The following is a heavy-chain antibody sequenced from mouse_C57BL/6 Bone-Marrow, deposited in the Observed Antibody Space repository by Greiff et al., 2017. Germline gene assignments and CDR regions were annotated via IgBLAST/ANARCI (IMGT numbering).Heavy chain of an antibody. CDR3: ARLADGLSYAMDY. CDR2: IYPGDGDT. D-gene: IGHD1-1*02. CDR1: GYAFSSSW. V-gene: IGHV1-82*01. Sequence: LVESGPELVKPGASVKISCKASGYAFSSSWMNWVKQRPGKGLEWIGRIYPGDGDTNYNGKFKGKATLTADKSSSTAYMQLSSLTSEDSAVYFCARLADGLSYAMDYWGQGTSVTVSS. J-gene: IGHJ4*01.